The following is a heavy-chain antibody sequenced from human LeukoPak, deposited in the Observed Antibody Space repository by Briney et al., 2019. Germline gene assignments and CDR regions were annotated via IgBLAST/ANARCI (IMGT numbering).Heavy chain of an antibody. V-gene: IGHV4-61*02. CDR3: ATGELSSSFDY. J-gene: IGHJ4*02. D-gene: IGHD3-16*02. CDR2: IYTSGRT. Sequence: SETLSLTCTVSGGSISSGSYYWSWIRQPAGEGLEWIGRIYTSGRTNYNPSLKSRVTISVDTSKNQFSLKLSSVTAADTAVYYCATGELSSSFDYWGQGTLVTVSS. CDR1: GGSISSGSYY.